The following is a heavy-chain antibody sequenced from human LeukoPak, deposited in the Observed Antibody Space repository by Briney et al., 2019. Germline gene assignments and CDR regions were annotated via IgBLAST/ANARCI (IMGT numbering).Heavy chain of an antibody. CDR3: ARGLGEGGSCLGLLCYFDY. CDR1: GGSISSGGYS. D-gene: IGHD2-15*01. J-gene: IGHJ4*02. V-gene: IGHV4-30-2*01. Sequence: PSQTLSLTCAVSGGSISSGGYSWSWIRQPPGQGLEWIGYIYRSGSTYYNPSLKSRVTISVDTSKNQFSLKLSSVTAADTAVYYCARGLGEGGSCLGLLCYFDYWGQGTLVTVSS. CDR2: IYRSGST.